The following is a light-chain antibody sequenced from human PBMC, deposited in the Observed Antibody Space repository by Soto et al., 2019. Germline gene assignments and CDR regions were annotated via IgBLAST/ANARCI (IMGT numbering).Light chain of an antibody. J-gene: IGLJ2*01. CDR1: SSDVGGYNS. CDR3: RSHGSNTIVV. CDR2: DVS. Sequence: QSALTQPASVSGSPGQSSTISCTGTSSDVGGYNSVSWYQQHPGKAPKLMIYDVSNRPSGVSNRFSGSKSGSTASLTISGLQAEDEADYYCRSHGSNTIVVFGGGTKLTVL. V-gene: IGLV2-14*01.